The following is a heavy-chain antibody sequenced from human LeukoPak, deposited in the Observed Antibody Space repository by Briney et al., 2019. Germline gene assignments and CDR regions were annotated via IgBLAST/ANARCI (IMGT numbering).Heavy chain of an antibody. V-gene: IGHV4-59*01. Sequence: WETLSLTCTVSGGSISSYYWSWIRQPPAKGLEWIGYIYYSGSTNYNPSLKSRVTISVDTSKNQFSLKLRSVTAADTAVYYCARLTGYSSESWFDPWGQGTLVTVSS. CDR2: IYYSGST. CDR1: GGSISSYY. J-gene: IGHJ5*02. CDR3: ARLTGYSSESWFDP. D-gene: IGHD3-9*01.